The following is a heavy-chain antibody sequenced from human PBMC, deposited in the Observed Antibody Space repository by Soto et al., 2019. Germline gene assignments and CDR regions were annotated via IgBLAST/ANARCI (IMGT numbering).Heavy chain of an antibody. CDR3: ARAGYDFWRGYSDPWRYYYMDV. CDR1: GYTFTSYA. Sequence: QVQLVQSGAEVKKPGASVKVSCKASGYTFTSYAMHWVRQAPGQRLEWMGWINAGNGNTKYSQKFQGRVTITRDTSASTAYMELSSLRSEDTAVYYCARAGYDFWRGYSDPWRYYYMDVWGKGTTVTVSS. CDR2: INAGNGNT. D-gene: IGHD3-3*01. V-gene: IGHV1-3*01. J-gene: IGHJ6*03.